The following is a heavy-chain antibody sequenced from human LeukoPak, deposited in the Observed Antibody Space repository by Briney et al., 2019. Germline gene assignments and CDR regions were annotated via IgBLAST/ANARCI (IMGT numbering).Heavy chain of an antibody. Sequence: GGSLRLSCAASGFTFSSYAMSWVRQAPGKGLEWVSAISGSGGSTYYADSVKGRFTISRDNSKNTLYLQMNSLRAEDTAVYYCARGEQEMATMSIGYWGQGTLVTLSS. CDR1: GFTFSSYA. CDR2: ISGSGGST. V-gene: IGHV3-23*01. D-gene: IGHD5-24*01. J-gene: IGHJ4*02. CDR3: ARGEQEMATMSIGY.